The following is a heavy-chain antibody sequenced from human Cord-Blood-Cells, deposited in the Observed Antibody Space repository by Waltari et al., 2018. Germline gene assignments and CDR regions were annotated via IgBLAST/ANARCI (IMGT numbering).Heavy chain of an antibody. J-gene: IGHJ3*02. CDR2: ILHSGTT. Sequence: QVQLQESGPGLVKPSGTLSLTCAVSGGSISSSNWWSWVRQPPGKGLEWIGEILHSGTTNCNPSVKSRVTISVDKYKNQCSLKLSSVTAADTAVYYCARVTLYGPTLTGDAFDIWGQGTMVTVSS. CDR1: GGSISSSNW. D-gene: IGHD7-27*01. V-gene: IGHV4-4*02. CDR3: ARVTLYGPTLTGDAFDI.